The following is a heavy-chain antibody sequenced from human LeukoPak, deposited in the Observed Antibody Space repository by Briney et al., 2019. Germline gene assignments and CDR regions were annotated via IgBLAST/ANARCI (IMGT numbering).Heavy chain of an antibody. CDR2: ISRSSNTI. CDR1: GFTFSGYE. CDR3: ARAVVVVAATRRAFDI. V-gene: IGHV3-48*03. D-gene: IGHD2-15*01. J-gene: IGHJ3*02. Sequence: PGGSLRLSCAAPGFTFSGYEMNWVRQAPGKGLESVSYISRSSNTIYYADSVKSRFSIYRANAKNPLQLKMNSLRAEEKSPYYSARAVVVVAATRRAFDIWGQGTMVTVSS.